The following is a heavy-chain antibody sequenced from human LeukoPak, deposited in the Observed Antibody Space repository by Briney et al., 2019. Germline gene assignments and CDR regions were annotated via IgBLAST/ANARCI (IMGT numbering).Heavy chain of an antibody. CDR1: GASISFHY. J-gene: IGHJ5*02. Sequence: SETLSLTCTVSGASISFHYWNWIRQPPGKGLEWIGYVYYSGYTSYNPSLKGRVTISLDTSKNQFSLQLTSVTAADTAVYYCARHRYYYDSSGYYYQPWGQGTLVTVSS. CDR2: VYYSGYT. CDR3: ARHRYYYDSSGYYYQP. V-gene: IGHV4-59*11. D-gene: IGHD3-22*01.